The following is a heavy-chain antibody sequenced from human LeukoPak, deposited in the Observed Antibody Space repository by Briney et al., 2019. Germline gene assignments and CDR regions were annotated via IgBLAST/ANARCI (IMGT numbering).Heavy chain of an antibody. CDR3: ARGDGDGPARRAFDI. V-gene: IGHV1-2*02. J-gene: IGHJ3*02. Sequence: ASVKVSCKASGYTFTHYYMHWVRQAPGQGLEWMGWINPTSGDTNYVQKFQGRVIMTRDTSISTAYMELSRVGSDDTAVYYCARGDGDGPARRAFDIWGQGTMVTVSS. CDR2: INPTSGDT. CDR1: GYTFTHYY. D-gene: IGHD7-27*01.